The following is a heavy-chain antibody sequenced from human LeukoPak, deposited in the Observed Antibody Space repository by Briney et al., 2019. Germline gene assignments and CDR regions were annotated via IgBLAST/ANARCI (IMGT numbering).Heavy chain of an antibody. Sequence: GASVKVSCKASGGTFSSYAISWVRQAPGQGLEWMGWINPNSGGTNYAQKFQGRVTMTRDTSISTAYMELSRLRSDDTAVYYCARITMVRGVIITLKRQANWFDPWGQGTLVTVSS. V-gene: IGHV1-2*02. CDR1: GGTFSSYA. J-gene: IGHJ5*02. D-gene: IGHD3-10*01. CDR2: INPNSGGT. CDR3: ARITMVRGVIITLKRQANWFDP.